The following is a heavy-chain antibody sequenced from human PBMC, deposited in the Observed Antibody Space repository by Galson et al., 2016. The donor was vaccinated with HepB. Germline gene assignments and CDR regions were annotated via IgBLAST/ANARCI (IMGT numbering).Heavy chain of an antibody. V-gene: IGHV3-23*01. CDR1: GFTFSSYA. J-gene: IGHJ4*02. D-gene: IGHD6-19*01. CDR2: VGYGGTST. Sequence: SLRLSCPASGFTFSSYAMTWVRQPPGKGLEWVSAVGYGGTSTFYADAVKGRFTISRDNSKNTLCLQMNSLRPDDTALYYCEKGGSQWLALDYWGQGTLVTVSS. CDR3: EKGGSQWLALDY.